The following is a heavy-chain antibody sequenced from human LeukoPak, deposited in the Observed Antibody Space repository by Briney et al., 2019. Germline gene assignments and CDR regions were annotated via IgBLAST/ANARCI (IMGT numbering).Heavy chain of an antibody. D-gene: IGHD3-9*01. J-gene: IGHJ5*02. CDR1: GFTFSSYA. V-gene: IGHV3-30-3*01. CDR3: AKEGRILRYFDWLYHRPLVGWFDP. Sequence: GGSLRLSCAASGFTFSSYAMHWVRQAPGKGLEWVAVISYDGSNKYYADSVKGRFTISRDNSKNTLYLQMNSLRAEDTAVYYCAKEGRILRYFDWLYHRPLVGWFDPWGQGTLVTVSS. CDR2: ISYDGSNK.